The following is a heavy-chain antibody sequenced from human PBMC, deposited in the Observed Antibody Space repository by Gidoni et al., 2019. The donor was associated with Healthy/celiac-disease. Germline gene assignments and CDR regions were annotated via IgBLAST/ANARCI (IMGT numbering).Heavy chain of an antibody. D-gene: IGHD6-13*01. CDR3: ARGVRIAAAGLYYYYGMDV. J-gene: IGHJ6*02. CDR1: GFTFSSYG. CDR2: IWYDGSNK. V-gene: IGHV3-33*01. Sequence: QVQLVESGGGVVQPGRSLRLSCAASGFTFSSYGMHWVRQAPGKGLEWVAAIWYDGSNKYYADSVKGRFTISRDNSKNTLYLQMNSLRAEDTAVDYCARGVRIAAAGLYYYYGMDVWGQGTTVTVSS.